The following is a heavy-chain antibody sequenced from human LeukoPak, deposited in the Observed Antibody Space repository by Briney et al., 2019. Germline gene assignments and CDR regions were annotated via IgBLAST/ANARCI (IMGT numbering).Heavy chain of an antibody. J-gene: IGHJ4*02. V-gene: IGHV1-46*01. Sequence: ASVKVSCKASGYTXTNXXXHXXXXXXGXGXXWXXXXXPXDGSRSYAQKFQGRVTMTRDTSKSTVYMELSSLRSEDTAAYYCVRAYNREAVTGPTNAPFDYWGQGTLVPVSS. CDR3: VRAYNREAVTGPTNAPFDY. CDR2: XXPXDGSR. D-gene: IGHD6-19*01. CDR1: GYTXTNXX.